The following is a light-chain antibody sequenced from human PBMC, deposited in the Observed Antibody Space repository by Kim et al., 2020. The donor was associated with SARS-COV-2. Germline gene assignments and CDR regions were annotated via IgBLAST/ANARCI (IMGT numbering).Light chain of an antibody. CDR1: QDISSN. CDR2: GAS. V-gene: IGKV3-15*01. J-gene: IGKJ5*01. Sequence: EIVMTQSPVTLSVSPGERATLPCWASQDISSNLAWYQQKPGQAPRLLIYGASTRATGTPARFSGSGSGTEFTLTITGLQSEDFAVYHCQQYDKWPMTFGKGTRLEIK. CDR3: QQYDKWPMT.